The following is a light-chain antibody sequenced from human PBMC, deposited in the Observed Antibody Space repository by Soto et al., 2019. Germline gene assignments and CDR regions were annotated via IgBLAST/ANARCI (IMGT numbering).Light chain of an antibody. CDR2: GAS. J-gene: IGKJ1*01. CDR3: QQYGSSPRT. Sequence: EIVLTQSPFTLSLSPGERATLSCRASQSVATNLAWYQQKPGQAPRLLIYGASSRATGIPDRFSGSGSGTDFTLTISRLEPEDFALYYCQQYGSSPRTFGQGTKVDIK. V-gene: IGKV3-20*01. CDR1: QSVATN.